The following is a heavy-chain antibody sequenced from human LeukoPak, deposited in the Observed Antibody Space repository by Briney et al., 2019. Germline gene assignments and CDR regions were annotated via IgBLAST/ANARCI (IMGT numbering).Heavy chain of an antibody. CDR3: ARRKVPIYYYMDV. V-gene: IGHV3-43D*03. J-gene: IGHJ6*03. D-gene: IGHD1-14*01. CDR1: GFTFDDYA. CDR2: ISREGGST. Sequence: GGSLRLSCAASGFTFDDYAMHWVRQAPGKGLEWVSLISREGGSTYYADSVKGRFIISRDNSKNSLYLQMNSLRAEDTALYYCARRKVPIYYYMDVWGKGTTVTVSS.